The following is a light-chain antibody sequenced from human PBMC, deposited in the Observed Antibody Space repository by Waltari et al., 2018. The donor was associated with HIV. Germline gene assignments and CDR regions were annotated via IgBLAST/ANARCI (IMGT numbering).Light chain of an antibody. CDR3: AAWDDSLSGQWV. Sequence: QSVLTQPPSASGPPGQRVTISCSGSSSNIGSNYVYWYQQRPGTAPKLLIYRNNQRPSGVPDRFSGSKSGTSASLAISGLRSEDEADYYCAAWDDSLSGQWVFGGGTKLTVL. CDR1: SSNIGSNY. V-gene: IGLV1-47*01. J-gene: IGLJ3*02. CDR2: RNN.